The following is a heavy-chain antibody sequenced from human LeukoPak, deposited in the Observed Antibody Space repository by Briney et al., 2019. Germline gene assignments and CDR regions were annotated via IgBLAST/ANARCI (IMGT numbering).Heavy chain of an antibody. D-gene: IGHD2-15*01. CDR1: GGSISSISSNNYH. CDR3: ARDSIIGGVEYGMDA. J-gene: IGHJ6*02. CDR2: IYYSGST. V-gene: IGHV4-39*07. Sequence: SETLSLTCIVSGGSISSISSNNYHWGWIRQPPGKGLEWIGSIYYSGSTYYNPSLKSRVTISVDTSKNQFSLKLSSVTAADTAVYYCARDSIIGGVEYGMDAWGQGTTVTVSS.